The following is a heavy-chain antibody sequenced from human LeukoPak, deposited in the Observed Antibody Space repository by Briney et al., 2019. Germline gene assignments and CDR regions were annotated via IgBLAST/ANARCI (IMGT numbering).Heavy chain of an antibody. D-gene: IGHD3-10*01. CDR3: ARLDGSGIWWD. CDR2: INPSGGST. CDR1: GYTFTSYY. V-gene: IGHV1-46*01. J-gene: IGHJ3*01. Sequence: ASVKVSCKASGYTFTSYYMHWVRQAPGQGLEWMGIINPSGGSTSYAQKFQGRVTMTRDISTSTVYMELSSLRSEDTAVYYCARLDGSGIWWDWGQGTMVTVSS.